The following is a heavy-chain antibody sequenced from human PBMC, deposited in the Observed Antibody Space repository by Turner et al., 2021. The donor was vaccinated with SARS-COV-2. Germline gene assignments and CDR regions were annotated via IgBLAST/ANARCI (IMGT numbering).Heavy chain of an antibody. J-gene: IGHJ3*02. CDR3: ASTVWLRGAFDI. D-gene: IGHD5-18*01. CDR2: IYYSGRT. CDR1: GGPISSSSDY. V-gene: IGHV4-39*01. Sequence: HLKLLESGTGLVKPSDTLSLTCTVTGGPISSSSDYLGWIRQPTGKGLAWIVSIYYSGRTYYNPSLKSRVTTSVDTSKNQFTLKMSTVTAADTAVYYCASTVWLRGAFDIWGQGTMVTVSS.